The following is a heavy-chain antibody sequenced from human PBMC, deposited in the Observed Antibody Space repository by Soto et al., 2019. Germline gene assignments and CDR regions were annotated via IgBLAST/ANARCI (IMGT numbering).Heavy chain of an antibody. CDR3: AREGGSYYRTLDS. V-gene: IGHV3-30-3*01. Sequence: QVQLVESGGGVVQPGRSLRLSCAASGFTFSSYAMHWVRQAPGKGLEWVAVISYDGSNKYYADSVKGRFTISRDNSKNTLYPQMTSLRAEDTAVYYCAREGGSYYRTLDSWGQGTLVTVSS. D-gene: IGHD1-26*01. CDR1: GFTFSSYA. J-gene: IGHJ5*01. CDR2: ISYDGSNK.